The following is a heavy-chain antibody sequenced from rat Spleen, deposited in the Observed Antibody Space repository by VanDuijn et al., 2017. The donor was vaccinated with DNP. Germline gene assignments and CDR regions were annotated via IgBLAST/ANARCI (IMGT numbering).Heavy chain of an antibody. D-gene: IGHD4-1*01. CDR2: IIYDGGRT. CDR1: GFTFSDYN. J-gene: IGHJ3*01. V-gene: IGHV5S10*01. Sequence: EVQLVESGGGLVQPGRSLKLSCAASGFTFSDYNMAWVRQAPEKGLEWVATIIYDGGRTYYRDSVKGRFTISRDHATNTLYLRLNSLRSEDTAIYYCASGFGWFAYWGQGTLVTVSS. CDR3: ASGFGWFAY.